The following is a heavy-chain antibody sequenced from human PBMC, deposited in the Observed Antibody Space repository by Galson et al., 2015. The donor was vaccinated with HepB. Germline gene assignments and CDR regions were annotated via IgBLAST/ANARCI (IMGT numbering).Heavy chain of an antibody. CDR3: AGVVGRLAPNGMDV. D-gene: IGHD2-15*01. Sequence: SLRLSCAGSGITVSGNYMNWVRQAPGKGLEWVSVIYSGINTYYADSVKGRFTISRDNSKNTLYLQMNSLRAEDTAVYYCAGVVGRLAPNGMDVWGQGTTVTVSS. V-gene: IGHV3-66*01. CDR2: IYSGINT. CDR1: GITVSGNY. J-gene: IGHJ6*02.